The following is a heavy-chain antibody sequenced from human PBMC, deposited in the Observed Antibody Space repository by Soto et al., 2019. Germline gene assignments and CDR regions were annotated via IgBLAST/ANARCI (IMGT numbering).Heavy chain of an antibody. CDR1: GFTFSSYW. CDR3: ARWGGLYYYDSSGYYDY. Sequence: GGSLRLSCAASGFTFSSYWMSWVRQAPGKGLEWVANIKQDGSEKYYVDSVKGRFTISRDNAKNSLYLQMNSLRAEDTAVYYCARWGGLYYYDSSGYYDYWGQGTLVTVSA. D-gene: IGHD3-22*01. J-gene: IGHJ4*02. V-gene: IGHV3-7*03. CDR2: IKQDGSEK.